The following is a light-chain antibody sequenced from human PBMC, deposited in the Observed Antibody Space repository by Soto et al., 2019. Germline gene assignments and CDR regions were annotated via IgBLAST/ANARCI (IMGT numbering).Light chain of an antibody. CDR1: QSLNSD. J-gene: IGKJ4*01. V-gene: IGKV3-15*01. Sequence: ETVMTQSPATLSMSPGERATLSCRASQSLNSDLAWYQQNTGQAPRLLIYGASTMATGIPGRFSGSGSGTEFTLTISSLQSEDFAVYYCQQYNSWPLTFGGGTKVDIK. CDR2: GAS. CDR3: QQYNSWPLT.